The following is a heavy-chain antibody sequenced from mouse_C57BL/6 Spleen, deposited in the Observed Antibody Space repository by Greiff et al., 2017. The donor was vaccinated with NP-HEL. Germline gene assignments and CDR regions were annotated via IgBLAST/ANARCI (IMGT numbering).Heavy chain of an antibody. CDR3: ARPNWDAGGFDY. V-gene: IGHV5-17*01. J-gene: IGHJ2*01. Sequence: DVKLVESGGGLVKPGGSLKLSCAASGFTFSDYGMHWVRQAPEKGLEWVAYISSGSSTIYYADTVKGRFTISRDNAKNTLFLQMTSLRSEDTAMYYCARPNWDAGGFDYWGQGTTLTVSS. CDR2: ISSGSSTI. CDR1: GFTFSDYG. D-gene: IGHD4-1*01.